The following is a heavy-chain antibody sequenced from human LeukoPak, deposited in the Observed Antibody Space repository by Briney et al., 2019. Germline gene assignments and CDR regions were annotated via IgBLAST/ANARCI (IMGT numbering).Heavy chain of an antibody. V-gene: IGHV4-59*01. J-gene: IGHJ5*02. CDR3: AREGGWYNWFDP. CDR1: GGSIGSYY. D-gene: IGHD6-19*01. CDR2: IYYSGST. Sequence: SETLSLTCTVSGGSIGSYYWSWIRQPPGKGLEWIGYIYYSGSTNYNPSLKSRVTISVDTSKNQFSLKLSSVTAADTAVYYCAREGGWYNWFDPWGQGTLVTVPS.